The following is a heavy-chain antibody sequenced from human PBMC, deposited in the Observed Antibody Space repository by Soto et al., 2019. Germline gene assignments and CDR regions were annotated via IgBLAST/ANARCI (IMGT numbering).Heavy chain of an antibody. D-gene: IGHD2-2*01. CDR3: ARDGLGVVVVPAAMPY. V-gene: IGHV3-30-3*01. CDR2: ISYDGSNK. J-gene: IGHJ4*02. Sequence: QVQLVESGGGVVQPGRSLRLPPPPPPPPLTSHAMHWVRQPPGKGLEWVAVISYDGSNKYYADSVKGRFTISRDNSKNTLYLQMNSLRAEDTAVYYCARDGLGVVVVPAAMPYWGQGTLVTVSS. CDR1: PPPLTSHA.